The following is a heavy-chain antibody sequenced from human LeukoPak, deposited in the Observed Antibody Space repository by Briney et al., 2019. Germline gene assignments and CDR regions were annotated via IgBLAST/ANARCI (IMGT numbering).Heavy chain of an antibody. CDR1: GFTFSSYA. J-gene: IGHJ6*02. CDR2: ISYDGSNK. D-gene: IGHD5-12*01. CDR3: ARDVALPSYYYGMDV. V-gene: IGHV3-30-3*01. Sequence: PGRSLRLSCAASGFTFSSYAMHWVRQAPGKGLEWVAVISYDGSNKYYADSVKGRFTISRDNSKSTLYLQMNSLRAEDTAVYYCARDVALPSYYYGMDVWGQGTTVTVSS.